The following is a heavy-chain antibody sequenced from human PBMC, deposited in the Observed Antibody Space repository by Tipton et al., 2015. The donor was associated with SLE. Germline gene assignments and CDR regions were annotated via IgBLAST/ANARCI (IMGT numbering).Heavy chain of an antibody. D-gene: IGHD5-12*01. V-gene: IGHV3-48*03. CDR2: IRSSGSTI. J-gene: IGHJ3*02. CDR3: AGSVDSIDAPDAFDI. CDR1: GFTLTGYE. Sequence: SLRLSCAASGFTLTGYEMNWVRQAPGKGLEWVSYIRSSGSTIYYANSVKGRFTISRDNAKNSLYLQMNSLRVEDTAVYYCAGSVDSIDAPDAFDIWGQGTMVIVSS.